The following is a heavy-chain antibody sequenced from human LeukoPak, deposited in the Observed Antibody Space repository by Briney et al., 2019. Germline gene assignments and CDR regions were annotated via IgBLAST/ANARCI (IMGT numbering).Heavy chain of an antibody. CDR3: ARDRPGFSGYYYGMDV. D-gene: IGHD3-10*01. CDR2: IYYSGST. J-gene: IGHJ6*04. CDR1: GCSFSSYY. V-gene: IGHV4-59*01. Sequence: PAETLPLTCTASGCSFSSYYWSWIRQPPGKGLEWIGYIYYSGSTNYKPSLKSRVTTSVDTSKNQFSLKLSSVTAADTAVYYCARDRPGFSGYYYGMDVWGKGTLVTVSS.